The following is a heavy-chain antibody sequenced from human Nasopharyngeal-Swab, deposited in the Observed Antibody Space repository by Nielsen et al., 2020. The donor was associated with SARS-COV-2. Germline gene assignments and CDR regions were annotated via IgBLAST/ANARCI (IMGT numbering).Heavy chain of an antibody. CDR2: IYYSGST. V-gene: IGHV4-39*01. CDR3: ASSPFRITIFGVVIGNWFDP. J-gene: IGHJ5*02. CDR1: GGSISSRSYH. Sequence: SETLSLTCTVSGGSISSRSYHWGWIRQPPGKGLEWIGSIYYSGSTYYNPSLKSRVTISVDTSKNQFSLKLSSVTAADTAVYYCASSPFRITIFGVVIGNWFDPWGQGTLVTVSS. D-gene: IGHD3-3*01.